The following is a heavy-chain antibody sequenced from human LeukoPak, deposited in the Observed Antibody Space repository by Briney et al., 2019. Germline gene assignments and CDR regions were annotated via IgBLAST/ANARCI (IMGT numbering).Heavy chain of an antibody. CDR3: AREIPGGSGWLYYYYGMDV. J-gene: IGHJ6*02. V-gene: IGHV3-23*01. CDR2: ISGSGGGT. CDR1: GFTLTSYA. D-gene: IGHD6-19*01. Sequence: GSLRLSCAASGFTLTSYAMTCGPQAPGEGLEWVSRISGSGGGTFYADAVKGRFTISRDNSKNTLHLQMNRLRAEDTPLYYSAREIPGGSGWLYYYYGMDVWGQGTTVTVSS.